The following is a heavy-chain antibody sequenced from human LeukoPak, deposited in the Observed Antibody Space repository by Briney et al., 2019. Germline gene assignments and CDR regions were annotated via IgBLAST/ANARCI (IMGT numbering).Heavy chain of an antibody. D-gene: IGHD5-12*01. CDR3: ATGGVPSYYYGMDV. V-gene: IGHV1-18*01. CDR1: GYTFTCYG. J-gene: IGHJ6*02. CDR2: ISVYNGNT. Sequence: ASVKVSCKASGYTFTCYGISWVRQAPGQGLEWMGWISVYNGNTNYAQKLQGRVTMTTDTSTSTAYVELRSLRSEDTAVYYCATGGVPSYYYGMDVWGQGTTVTVSS.